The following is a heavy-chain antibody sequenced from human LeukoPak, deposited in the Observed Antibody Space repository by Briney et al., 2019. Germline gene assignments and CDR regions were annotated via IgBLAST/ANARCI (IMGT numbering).Heavy chain of an antibody. CDR2: IFTSGIT. Sequence: SETLSLTCTVSGGPISIYYWNWIRQPAGKTLKWIGRIFTSGITNYNPSLKSRVTMSVDTSKNQFSLNLSSVTAADTGVYYCARESSGTYYNPLGYMDVWGKGTTVTVSS. J-gene: IGHJ6*03. D-gene: IGHD3-10*01. V-gene: IGHV4-4*07. CDR1: GGPISIYY. CDR3: ARESSGTYYNPLGYMDV.